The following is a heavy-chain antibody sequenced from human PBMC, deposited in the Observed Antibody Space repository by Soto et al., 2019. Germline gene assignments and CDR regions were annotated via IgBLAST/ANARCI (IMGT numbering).Heavy chain of an antibody. V-gene: IGHV3-48*03. CDR2: ISSSGSTI. CDR3: PRDYGGGDNWFDP. D-gene: IGHD3-16*01. CDR1: GFTFSSYE. J-gene: IGHJ5*02. Sequence: EVQLVESGGGLVQPGGSLRLSCAASGFTFSSYEMNWVRQAPGKGLEWVSYISSSGSTIYYADSVKGRFTISRDNAKNSLYLKMNSLRAEDTAVYYCPRDYGGGDNWFDPWGQGTLVTVSS.